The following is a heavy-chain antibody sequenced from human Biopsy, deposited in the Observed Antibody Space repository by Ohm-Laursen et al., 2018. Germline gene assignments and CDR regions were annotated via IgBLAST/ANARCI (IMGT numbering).Heavy chain of an antibody. Sequence: TLSLTWTVSGASIISGGHFWNWIRRHPGKGLEWIGYIYYSGSTYYNPSLKSRVSISVDTSKNQFSLKLNSVTVADTAVYYCARHSAGKSGYDGDYFDYWGQGTLVTVSS. J-gene: IGHJ4*02. V-gene: IGHV4-31*02. D-gene: IGHD6-25*01. CDR3: ARHSAGKSGYDGDYFDY. CDR2: IYYSGST. CDR1: GASIISGGHF.